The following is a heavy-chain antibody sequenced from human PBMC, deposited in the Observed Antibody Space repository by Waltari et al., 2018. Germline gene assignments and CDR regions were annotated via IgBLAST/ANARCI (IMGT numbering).Heavy chain of an antibody. D-gene: IGHD5-12*01. CDR2: ISAYNGNT. CDR1: GYTFSSYG. CDR3: ARDSRYSGYDFAFDY. Sequence: QVQLVQSGAEVKKPGASVKVSCKASGYTFSSYGIPWVRQAPGQGLEWMGWISAYNGNTNYAQKLQGRVTMTTDTSTTTAYMELRSLRSDDTAVYYCARDSRYSGYDFAFDYWGQGTLVTVSS. V-gene: IGHV1-18*01. J-gene: IGHJ4*02.